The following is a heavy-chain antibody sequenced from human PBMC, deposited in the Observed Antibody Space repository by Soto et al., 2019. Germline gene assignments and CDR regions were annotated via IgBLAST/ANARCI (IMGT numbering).Heavy chain of an antibody. CDR3: ARTPIVFYDFWSGYDGHYYHGMDV. CDR1: GFTFSDHY. D-gene: IGHD3-3*01. CDR2: TRNKANSYTT. V-gene: IGHV3-72*01. J-gene: IGHJ6*02. Sequence: QPGGSLRLSCAASGFTFSDHYMDWVRQAPGKGLEWVGRTRNKANSYTTEYAASVKGRFTISRDDSKNSLYLQMNSLKTEDTAVYYCARTPIVFYDFWSGYDGHYYHGMDVWGQGTTVTVSS.